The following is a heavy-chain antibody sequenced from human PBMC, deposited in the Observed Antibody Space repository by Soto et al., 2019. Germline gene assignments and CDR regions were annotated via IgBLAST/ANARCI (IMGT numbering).Heavy chain of an antibody. CDR3: ARYYFDSSGYSNWFGP. J-gene: IGHJ5*02. CDR2: IHYSGRT. Sequence: WTWIRQHPGKGLEWIAYIHYSGRTYYNPSLKSRVTISVDTSNNQFSLKLSSVTAADTAVYYCARYYFDSSGYSNWFGPWGQVTLVTVSS. V-gene: IGHV4-31*02. D-gene: IGHD3-22*01.